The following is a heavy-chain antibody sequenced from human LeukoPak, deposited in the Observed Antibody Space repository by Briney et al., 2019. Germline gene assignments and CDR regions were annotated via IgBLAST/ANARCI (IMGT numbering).Heavy chain of an antibody. CDR2: VHYSGST. V-gene: IGHV4-59*01. CDR1: GASISSYY. CDR3: ARTGYSSSWLGGSYYYYGMDV. D-gene: IGHD6-13*01. Sequence: SETLSLTCTVSGASISSYYWSWIRQPPGKGLEWIGYVHYSGSTNYNPSLKSRVTISVDTSKNQFSLKLSSVTAADTAVYYCARTGYSSSWLGGSYYYYGMDVWGQGTTVTVSS. J-gene: IGHJ6*02.